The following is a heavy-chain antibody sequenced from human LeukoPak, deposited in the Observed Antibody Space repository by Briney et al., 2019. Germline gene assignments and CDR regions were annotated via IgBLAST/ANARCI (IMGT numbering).Heavy chain of an antibody. Sequence: SETPSLTCTVSGGSTSSSSSYWGWIRQPPGKGLEWIAIISYSGSTYYNPSLKSRVTISVDTSKNQFSLKLSSVTAADTAVYYCARVWGSGWYFDYWGQGTLVTVSS. J-gene: IGHJ4*02. D-gene: IGHD6-19*01. CDR1: GGSTSSSSSY. V-gene: IGHV4-39*01. CDR2: ISYSGST. CDR3: ARVWGSGWYFDY.